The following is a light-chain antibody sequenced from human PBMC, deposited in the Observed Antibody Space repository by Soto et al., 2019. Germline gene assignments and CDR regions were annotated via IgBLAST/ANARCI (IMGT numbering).Light chain of an antibody. CDR2: EGS. CDR1: SSDVGSYNL. J-gene: IGLJ2*01. V-gene: IGLV2-23*01. Sequence: QSALTQPASVSGSPGQSITISCTGTSSDVGSYNLVSWYQQHPGKAPKLMIYEGSKRPSGVSNRFSGSKSGNTASLTISGLQAEDEADYYCCSYAGSREVVFGGGTKVTVL. CDR3: CSYAGSREVV.